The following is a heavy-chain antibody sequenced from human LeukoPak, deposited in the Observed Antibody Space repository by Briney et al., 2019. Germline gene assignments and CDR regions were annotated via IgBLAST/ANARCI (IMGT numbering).Heavy chain of an antibody. Sequence: ASVKVSCKATGGTFISYAISWVRQAPGQGLEWMGGIIPIFGTANYAQKFQGRVTITADESTSTAYMELSSLRSEDTAVYYCARDPLIAARGDLYYWGQGTLVTVSS. CDR3: ARDPLIAARGDLYY. J-gene: IGHJ4*02. CDR1: GGTFISYA. D-gene: IGHD6-6*01. V-gene: IGHV1-69*13. CDR2: IIPIFGTA.